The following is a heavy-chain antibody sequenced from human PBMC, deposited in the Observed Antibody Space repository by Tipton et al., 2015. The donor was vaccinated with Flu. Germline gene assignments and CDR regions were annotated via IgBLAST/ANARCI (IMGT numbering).Heavy chain of an antibody. CDR3: ARHVRSGSYGGDAFDI. CDR2: IYYSGST. J-gene: IGHJ3*02. CDR1: GGSISSYY. Sequence: TLSLTCTVSGGSISSYYWSWIRQPPGKGLEWIGYIYYSGSTNYNPSLKSRVTISVDTSKNHFSLRLSSVTAADTAVYYCARHVRSGSYGGDAFDIWGQGTMVTVSS. D-gene: IGHD1-26*01. V-gene: IGHV4-59*08.